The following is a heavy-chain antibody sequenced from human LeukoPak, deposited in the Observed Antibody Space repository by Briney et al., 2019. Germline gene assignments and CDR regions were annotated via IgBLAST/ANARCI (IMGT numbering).Heavy chain of an antibody. Sequence: PGGSLRLSCAASGFTFSSYGMHWVRQAPGKGLEWVAFIRYDGSNKYYADSVKGRFTISGDNSKNTLYLQMNSLRAEDTAVYYCAKGDYSSSWYPRRTDYWGQGTLVTVSS. CDR1: GFTFSSYG. D-gene: IGHD6-13*01. J-gene: IGHJ4*02. V-gene: IGHV3-30*02. CDR2: IRYDGSNK. CDR3: AKGDYSSSWYPRRTDY.